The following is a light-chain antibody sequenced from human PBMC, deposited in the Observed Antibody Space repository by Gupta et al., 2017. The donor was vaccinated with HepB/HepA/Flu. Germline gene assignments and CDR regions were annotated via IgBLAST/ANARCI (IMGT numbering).Light chain of an antibody. CDR3: QQDAGAPLA. J-gene: IGKJ1*01. CDR1: QSGLYSSNNKNY. CDR2: WAS. Sequence: DIAMTQSPHSLAVSLGERATINCKSSQSGLYSSNNKNYLAWYPQKPGQPPKLLIYWASTRESGVPDRFSGRGSGTDFTLTISRLQAEDVAVYYCQQDAGAPLAFGQGTKVEIK. V-gene: IGKV4-1*01.